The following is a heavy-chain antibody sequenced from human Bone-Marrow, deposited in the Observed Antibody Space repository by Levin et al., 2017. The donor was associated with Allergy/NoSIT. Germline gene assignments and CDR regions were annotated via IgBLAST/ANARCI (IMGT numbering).Heavy chain of an antibody. J-gene: IGHJ3*02. CDR2: IVVGSGNT. CDR3: AAGDGGPGAFDI. V-gene: IGHV1-58*01. CDR1: GFTFTSSA. D-gene: IGHD3-16*01. Sequence: ASVKVSCKASGFTFTSSAVQWVRQARGQRLEWIGWIVVGSGNTNYAQKFQERVTITRDMSTSTAYMELSSLRSEDTAVYYCAAGDGGPGAFDIWGQGTMVTVSS.